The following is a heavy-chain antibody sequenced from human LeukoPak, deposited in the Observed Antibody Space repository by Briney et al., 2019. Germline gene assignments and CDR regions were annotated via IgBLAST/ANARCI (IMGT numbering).Heavy chain of an antibody. CDR2: IFPGDSDT. Sequence: GESLKISCKGSEYSFATYWIGWVRQMPGQGLEWMGIIFPGDSDTRYSPSFQGQVTISADKSISTAYLQWSSLKDSDTAIYYCASEYCSGGNCYFVSWGQGTLVSVST. CDR1: EYSFATYW. D-gene: IGHD2-15*01. J-gene: IGHJ4*02. CDR3: ASEYCSGGNCYFVS. V-gene: IGHV5-51*01.